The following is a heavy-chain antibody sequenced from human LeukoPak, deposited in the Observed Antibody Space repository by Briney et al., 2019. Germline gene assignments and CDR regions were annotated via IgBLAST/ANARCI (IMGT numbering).Heavy chain of an antibody. Sequence: SVKVSCKASGGTFSSYAFSWVRQAPGQGLEWMGGIIPFFDTTNYAQKFQGRVTITADESTSTAYMDLSNLRSEDTAVYYCARVYNNYYMDVWGKGTTVSISS. D-gene: IGHD5-24*01. V-gene: IGHV1-69*13. CDR3: ARVYNNYYMDV. J-gene: IGHJ6*03. CDR1: GGTFSSYA. CDR2: IIPFFDTT.